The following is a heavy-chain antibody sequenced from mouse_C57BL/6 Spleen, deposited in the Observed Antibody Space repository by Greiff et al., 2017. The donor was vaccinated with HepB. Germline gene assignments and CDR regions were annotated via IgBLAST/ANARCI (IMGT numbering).Heavy chain of an antibody. CDR1: GYAFSSSW. V-gene: IGHV1-82*01. Sequence: VQLQESGPELVKPGASVKISCKASGYAFSSSWMNWVKQRPGKGLEWIGRIYPGDGDTNYNGKFKGKATLTADKSSSTAYMQLSSLTSEDSAVYFCARALYDYLDYWGQGTTLTVSS. J-gene: IGHJ2*01. D-gene: IGHD2-3*01. CDR3: ARALYDYLDY. CDR2: IYPGDGDT.